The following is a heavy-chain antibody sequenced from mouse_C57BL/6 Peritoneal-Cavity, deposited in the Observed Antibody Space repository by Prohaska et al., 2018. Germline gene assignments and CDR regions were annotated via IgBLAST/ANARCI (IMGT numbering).Heavy chain of an antibody. D-gene: IGHD1-1*01. CDR2: INPNYGTT. V-gene: IGHV1-39*01. CDR3: ARNYGSSYEAWCAD. Sequence: EFQLQQSGPELVKPGASVKISCKASGYSFTDYTMNWVKQSNGKSLEWIGIINPNYGTTSYNQKFKVKATLTVDQSSSTAYMQLNSLTSEDSAVYYCARNYGSSYEAWCADWGQGTLVTVSA. J-gene: IGHJ3*01. CDR1: GYSFTDYT.